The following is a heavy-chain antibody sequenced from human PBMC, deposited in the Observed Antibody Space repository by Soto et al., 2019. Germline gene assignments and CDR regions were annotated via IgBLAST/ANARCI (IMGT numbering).Heavy chain of an antibody. Sequence: QLQLQESGPGLVKPSETLSLTCTVSGGSISSSSYYWGWIRQPPGKGLEWIGSIYYSGSTYYNPSLKSRVTISVDTSKNQFSLKLSSVTAADTAVYYCARHGPGGSYSDYWDQGTLVTVSS. CDR1: GGSISSSSYY. CDR2: IYYSGST. D-gene: IGHD1-26*01. V-gene: IGHV4-39*01. J-gene: IGHJ4*02. CDR3: ARHGPGGSYSDY.